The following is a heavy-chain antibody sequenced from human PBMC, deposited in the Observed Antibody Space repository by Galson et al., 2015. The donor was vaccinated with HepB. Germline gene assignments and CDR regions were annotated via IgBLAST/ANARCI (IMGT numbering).Heavy chain of an antibody. Sequence: SLRLSCAASGYTFGDYAMSWFRQAPGKGLEWVGFIRSKAYGGTTEYAASVKGRFTISRDDSKSIAYLQMNSLKTEDTAVYYCTRVGGVPAAILYYFDYWGQGTLVTVSS. CDR1: GYTFGDYA. J-gene: IGHJ4*02. CDR3: TRVGGVPAAILYYFDY. CDR2: IRSKAYGGTT. D-gene: IGHD2-2*01. V-gene: IGHV3-49*03.